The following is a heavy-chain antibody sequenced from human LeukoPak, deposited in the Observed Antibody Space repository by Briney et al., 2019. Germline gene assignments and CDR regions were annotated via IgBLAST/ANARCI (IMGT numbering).Heavy chain of an antibody. CDR1: GGSISSSSYY. V-gene: IGHV4-39*01. J-gene: IGHJ4*02. CDR3: ASLMVRGTYYFDY. Sequence: SETLSLTCTVSGGSISSSSYYWGWIRQPPGKGLEWIGSIYYSGSTYYNPSLKSRVTISVDTSKNQFSLKLSSVTAADTAVYYCASLMVRGTYYFDYWGQGTLVTVSS. D-gene: IGHD3-10*01. CDR2: IYYSGST.